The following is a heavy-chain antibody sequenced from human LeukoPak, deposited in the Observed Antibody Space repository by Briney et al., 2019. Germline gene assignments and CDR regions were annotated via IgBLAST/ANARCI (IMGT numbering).Heavy chain of an antibody. D-gene: IGHD6-19*01. CDR3: ARTKYSSGWWGEYYFDY. Sequence: GGSLRLSCAASGFTFSSYSMNWVRQAPGKGLEWVSSISSSSSTIYYADSVKGRFTISRDNAKNSLYLQMNSLRDEDTAVYYCARTKYSSGWWGEYYFDYWGQGTLVTVSS. CDR2: ISSSSSTI. J-gene: IGHJ4*02. CDR1: GFTFSSYS. V-gene: IGHV3-48*02.